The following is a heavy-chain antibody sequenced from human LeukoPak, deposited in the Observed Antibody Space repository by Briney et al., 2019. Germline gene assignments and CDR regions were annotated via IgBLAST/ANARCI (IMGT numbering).Heavy chain of an antibody. J-gene: IGHJ3*02. V-gene: IGHV4-30-4*01. Sequence: SQTLSLTCTVSGGSISSGDYYWSWIRQPPGKGLEWIGYIYYSGSTYYNPSLKSRVTISVDTSKNQFSLKLSSVTAADTAVYYCARVWRLKTLTSDAFDIWGQGTMVTVSS. CDR3: ARVWRLKTLTSDAFDI. CDR1: GGSISSGDYY. D-gene: IGHD1-1*01. CDR2: IYYSGST.